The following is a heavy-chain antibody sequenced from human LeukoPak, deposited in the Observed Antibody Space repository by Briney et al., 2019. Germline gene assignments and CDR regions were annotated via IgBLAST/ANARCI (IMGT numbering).Heavy chain of an antibody. J-gene: IGHJ4*02. CDR2: IRGSGVS. D-gene: IGHD6-13*01. V-gene: IGHV3-23*01. Sequence: GGSLRLSCAASGFIFSSYGMHWVRQAPGKGLEWVSTIRGSGVSYYADSMKGHFTISRDNSKNTLYLQMNSLRPEDAAVYFCAKDDSGWSRDYWGQGTLVTVSS. CDR3: AKDDSGWSRDY. CDR1: GFIFSSYG.